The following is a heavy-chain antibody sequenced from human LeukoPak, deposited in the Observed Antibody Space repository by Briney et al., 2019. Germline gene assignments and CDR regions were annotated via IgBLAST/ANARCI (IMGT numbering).Heavy chain of an antibody. CDR1: GDSVSSNSAA. Sequence: SQTLSLTCAISGDSVSSNSAAWTWIRQSPSRGLEWPGRTYYRSKWYNDYAVSVKSRITINPDTSKNQFSLQLNSVTPEDTAVYYCARGETGIAAAGTFENWGQGTLVTVSS. CDR3: ARGETGIAAAGTFEN. J-gene: IGHJ4*02. D-gene: IGHD6-13*01. V-gene: IGHV6-1*01. CDR2: TYYRSKWYN.